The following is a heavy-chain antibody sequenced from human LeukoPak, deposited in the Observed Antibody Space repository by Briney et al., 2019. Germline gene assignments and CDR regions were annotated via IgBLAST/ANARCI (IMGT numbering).Heavy chain of an antibody. CDR3: VREADYGDYRY. Sequence: TGGSLRLSCAASGFTFSNFGVTWVRQSPGKGLEWVSSISSSSNYVYSADSLKGRFAISRDNAKNSLYLQMNSLRVEDTAVYYCVREADYGDYRYWGQGTLVTVSS. CDR1: GFTFSNFG. J-gene: IGHJ4*02. D-gene: IGHD4-17*01. CDR2: ISSSSNYV. V-gene: IGHV3-21*01.